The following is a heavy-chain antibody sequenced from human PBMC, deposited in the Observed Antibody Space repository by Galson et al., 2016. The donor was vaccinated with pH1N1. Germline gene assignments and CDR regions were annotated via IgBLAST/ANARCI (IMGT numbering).Heavy chain of an antibody. J-gene: IGHJ4*02. D-gene: IGHD4-17*01. Sequence: PALVKPTQTLRLTCTLSGFSLSTSAVGVGWIRQPPGKALEWLALIFWNDDRYYRPSLKNRLTITKGTSENLVVLTMTNMDPVDTATYYCAHREYGDFVGSFDHWGKGALVTVSS. CDR3: AHREYGDFVGSFDH. CDR2: IFWNDDR. CDR1: GFSLSTSAVG. V-gene: IGHV2-5*01.